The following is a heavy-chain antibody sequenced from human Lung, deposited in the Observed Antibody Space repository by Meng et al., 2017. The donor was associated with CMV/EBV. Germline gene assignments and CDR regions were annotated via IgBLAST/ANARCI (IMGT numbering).Heavy chain of an antibody. V-gene: IGHV3-30*04. J-gene: IGHJ6*01. CDR2: ISYDGSNK. D-gene: IGHD3-16*01. CDR3: ARTFGVDYYAMDV. Sequence: GESLRLXCAASGFTFSSCAMHWVRQAPGKGLVWVAVISYDGSNKYYADSVQGRFTISRDNSKNPLYVQMNSLRAEDTAVYYCARTFGVDYYAMDVWGQRXTVTVSS. CDR1: GFTFSSCA.